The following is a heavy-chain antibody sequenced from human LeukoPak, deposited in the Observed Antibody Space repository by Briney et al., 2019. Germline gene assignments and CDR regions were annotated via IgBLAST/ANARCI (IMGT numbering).Heavy chain of an antibody. D-gene: IGHD3-16*02. CDR2: ISAYNGNT. CDR1: GYTFTSYG. Sequence: GASVKVSCKASGYTFTSYGISWVRQAPGQGLEWMGWISAYNGNTNYAQKLQGRVTMTTDTSTSTAYMELRSLRSDDTAVYYCARAVITFGEVIVYFDYWGQGTLVTVSS. CDR3: ARAVITFGEVIVYFDY. V-gene: IGHV1-18*01. J-gene: IGHJ4*02.